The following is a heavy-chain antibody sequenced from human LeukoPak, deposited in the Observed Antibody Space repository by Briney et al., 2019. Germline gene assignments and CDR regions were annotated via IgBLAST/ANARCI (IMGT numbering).Heavy chain of an antibody. V-gene: IGHV3-53*01. CDR3: ARGSVDGDYLFS. D-gene: IGHD4-17*01. CDR1: GFTFSSYS. J-gene: IGHJ5*02. CDR2: IYTGGST. Sequence: AGGSLRLSCAASGFTFSSYSMNWVRQAPGKGLEWVSVIYTGGSTYYADSVKGRFTISRDNSKNTLYLQMNSLRAEDTAVYYCARGSVDGDYLFSWGQGTLVTVSS.